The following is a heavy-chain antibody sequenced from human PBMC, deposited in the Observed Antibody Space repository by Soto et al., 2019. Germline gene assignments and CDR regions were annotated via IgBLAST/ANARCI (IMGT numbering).Heavy chain of an antibody. J-gene: IGHJ4*02. V-gene: IGHV2-5*02. CDR1: GFSLSSDGAA. CDR3: AHSDSRLSHSLDY. D-gene: IGHD3-22*01. CDR2: IYWDDDK. Sequence: KSGPTLVNPTQTLTLTCSFSGFSLSSDGAAVSWVRQPPGKALEWLALIYWDDDKRYSPSLKSRLTITKDTPNNQVVLTMTNMEPADTATYFCAHSDSRLSHSLDYWGQGSLVTVSS.